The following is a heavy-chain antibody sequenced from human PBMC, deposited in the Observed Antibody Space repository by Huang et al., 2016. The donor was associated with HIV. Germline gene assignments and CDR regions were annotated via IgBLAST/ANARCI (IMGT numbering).Heavy chain of an antibody. CDR3: ASASIAARRWFDP. CDR1: GGSMSSYY. D-gene: IGHD6-6*01. J-gene: IGHJ5*02. CDR2: IFYSGST. Sequence: QVQLQESGPGLVKPSETLSLTCTVSGGSMSSYYWSWIRQPPGKGLEWIGYIFYSGSTNYSPSLKMRVTIALDTAKNQFSLRLSSVTAADTAVYYCASASIAARRWFDPWGQGSLVTVSS. V-gene: IGHV4-59*01.